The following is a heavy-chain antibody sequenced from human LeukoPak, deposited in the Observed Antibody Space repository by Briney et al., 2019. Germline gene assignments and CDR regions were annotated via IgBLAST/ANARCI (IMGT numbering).Heavy chain of an antibody. V-gene: IGHV4-34*12. Sequence: SQTLSLTCAVYGGSLSGYYWSWIRQLPGKWLEWIGEIINSVSTNYNPSLKSRVTISVDTSKSHFSLKLSSVTAADTAVYYCARIPDYVWGNYRTRRAFDIWGQGTMVTVSS. CDR1: GGSLSGYY. CDR2: IINSVST. D-gene: IGHD3-16*02. J-gene: IGHJ3*02. CDR3: ARIPDYVWGNYRTRRAFDI.